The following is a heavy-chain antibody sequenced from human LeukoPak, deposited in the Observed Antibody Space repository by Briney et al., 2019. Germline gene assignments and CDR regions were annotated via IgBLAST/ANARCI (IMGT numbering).Heavy chain of an antibody. CDR2: IKPDGSVK. D-gene: IGHD3-16*01. CDR1: GFTFSSSW. V-gene: IGHV3-7*01. J-gene: IGHJ4*02. CDR3: ARDKFGGTDY. Sequence: GGSLRLSCAASGFTFSSSWMSWVRQAPGKGLEWVANIKPDGSVKYYVDAAKGRLTISRDNAKNSVYLQMKSLRAEDTAVYYCARDKFGGTDYWGQGTLVTVSS.